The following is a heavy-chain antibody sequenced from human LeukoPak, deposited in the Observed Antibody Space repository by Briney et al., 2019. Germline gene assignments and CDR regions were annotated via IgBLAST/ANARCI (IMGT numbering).Heavy chain of an antibody. CDR3: ARPRDSGWSKTWDY. CDR1: GFTFVSYW. CDR2: IKKDGSEK. J-gene: IGHJ4*02. Sequence: GGSLRLSCAGSGFTFVSYWMTWVRQAPGKGLEWVANIKKDGSEKYYVDSVKGRFTISRDNAQNSLYLQMNSLRAEDTAVYYCARPRDSGWSKTWDYWGQGTLVTVSS. D-gene: IGHD6-13*01. V-gene: IGHV3-7*03.